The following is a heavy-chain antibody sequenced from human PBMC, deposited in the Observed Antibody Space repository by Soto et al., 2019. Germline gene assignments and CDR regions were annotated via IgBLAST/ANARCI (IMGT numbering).Heavy chain of an antibody. Sequence: QVQLVQSGAEVQKPGSSVKVSCKASGGTFRSYAISWVRQAPGPGLEWMGGLIPIFGTANYAQKFQGRVTITGNESASTAYMELSSLRSEDTAVYYCASSQWPERRTLCFHGIDGLGQGTTVTVSS. J-gene: IGHJ6*02. CDR1: GGTFRSYA. CDR2: LIPIFGTA. D-gene: IGHD6-19*01. V-gene: IGHV1-69*01. CDR3: ASSQWPERRTLCFHGIDG.